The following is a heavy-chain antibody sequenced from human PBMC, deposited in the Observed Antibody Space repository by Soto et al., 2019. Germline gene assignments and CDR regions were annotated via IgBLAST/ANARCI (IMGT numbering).Heavy chain of an antibody. J-gene: IGHJ5*02. CDR3: AREARRNYYGSGRVDP. CDR2: IYYSGST. CDR1: GGSISSGDYY. Sequence: QVQLQESGPGLVKPSQTLSLTCTVSGGSISSGDYYWSWIRQPPGKGLEWIGYIYYSGSTYYNPSLKSRVTISVDTSKNQFSLKLSSVTAADTAVYYCAREARRNYYGSGRVDPWGQGTLVTVSS. D-gene: IGHD3-10*01. V-gene: IGHV4-30-4*01.